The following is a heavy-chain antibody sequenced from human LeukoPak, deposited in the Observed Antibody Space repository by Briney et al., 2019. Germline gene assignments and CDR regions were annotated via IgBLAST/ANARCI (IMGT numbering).Heavy chain of an antibody. CDR2: ISGNGGRT. V-gene: IGHV3-23*01. CDR1: AFTFSNYA. Sequence: GGSLRPSSAASAFTFSNYAMSWVRQAPGKGLEWVSVISGNGGRTYYADSVKGRFTISRDNSKNTLYLQMNSLRAEDTAVYYCAKVRDLDTVLGRFDKWSHGTLVTVSS. J-gene: IGHJ4*01. D-gene: IGHD5-18*01. CDR3: AKVRDLDTVLGRFDK.